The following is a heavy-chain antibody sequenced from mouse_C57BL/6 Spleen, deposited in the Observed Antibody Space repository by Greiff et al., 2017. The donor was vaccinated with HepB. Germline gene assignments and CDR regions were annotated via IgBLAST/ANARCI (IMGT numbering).Heavy chain of an antibody. D-gene: IGHD1-1*01. V-gene: IGHV1-64*01. CDR2: IHPNSGST. J-gene: IGHJ4*01. CDR1: GYTFTSYW. Sequence: VKLQQPGAELVKPGASVKLSCKASGYTFTSYWMHWVKQRPGQGLEWIGMIHPNSGSTNYNEKFKSKATLTVDKSSSTAYMQLSSMTSEDSAVYYCANYYGSSYDAMDYWGQGTSVTVSS. CDR3: ANYYGSSYDAMDY.